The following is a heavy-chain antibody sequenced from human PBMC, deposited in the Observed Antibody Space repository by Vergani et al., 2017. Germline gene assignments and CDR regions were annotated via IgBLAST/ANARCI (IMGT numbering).Heavy chain of an antibody. D-gene: IGHD6-13*01. CDR3: AREPEYSSSWYRDYYYGMDV. CDR1: GFTFSSYS. CDR2: ISSSSSTI. V-gene: IGHV3-48*01. Sequence: EVQLVESGGGLVQPGGSLRLSCAASGFTFSSYSMNWVRQAPGKGLEWVSYISSSSSTIYYADSVKGRFTISRDNAKNSLYLQMNSLRAEDTAVYYCAREPEYSSSWYRDYYYGMDVWGQGTTVTVSS. J-gene: IGHJ6*02.